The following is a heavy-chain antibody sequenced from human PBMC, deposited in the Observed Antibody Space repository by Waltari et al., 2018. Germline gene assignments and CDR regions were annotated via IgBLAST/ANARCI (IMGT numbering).Heavy chain of an antibody. V-gene: IGHV3-23*01. CDR1: A. D-gene: IGHD6-19*01. CDR2: LVRSGFGT. Sequence: AMSWVRQAPGKGLEWVSALVRSGFGTHYADSVKGRFAISRDNAKNTLYLQMNSLRAEDTAVYYCAKDARTVAGYGAEDDYWGQGTLVTVSS. J-gene: IGHJ4*02. CDR3: AKDARTVAGYGAEDDY.